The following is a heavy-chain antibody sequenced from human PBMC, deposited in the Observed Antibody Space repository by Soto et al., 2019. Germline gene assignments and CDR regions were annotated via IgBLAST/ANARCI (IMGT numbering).Heavy chain of an antibody. D-gene: IGHD2-15*01. CDR2: INHSGST. CDR3: ARGNGSSSAVGIYCSGGSCYSSGRWFDP. J-gene: IGHJ5*02. V-gene: IGHV4-34*01. Sequence: SETLSLTCAVYGGSFSGYYWSWIRQPPGKGLEWIGEINHSGSTNYNPSLKSRVTISVDTSKNQFSLKLSSVTAADTAVYYCARGNGSSSAVGIYCSGGSCYSSGRWFDPWGQGTLVTVS. CDR1: GGSFSGYY.